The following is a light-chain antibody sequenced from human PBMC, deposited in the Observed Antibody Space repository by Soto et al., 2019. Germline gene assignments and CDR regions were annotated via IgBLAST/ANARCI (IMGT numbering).Light chain of an antibody. CDR2: DVT. CDR3: SSYTSSSTVI. J-gene: IGLJ2*01. Sequence: QSALTQPASVSGSPGQSIAISCTGSSSDVGGYNYVSWYQQHSGKAPKLIIYDVTNRPSGVSDRFSGSKSGNTASLTISGLQAEDEAEYYCSSYTSSSTVIFGGGTKLTV. V-gene: IGLV2-14*01. CDR1: SSDVGGYNY.